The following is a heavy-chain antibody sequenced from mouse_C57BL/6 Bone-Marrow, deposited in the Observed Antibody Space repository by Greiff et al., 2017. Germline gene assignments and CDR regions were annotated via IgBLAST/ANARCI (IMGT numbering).Heavy chain of an antibody. CDR3: ARGVDGSSYWYFDV. CDR2: ISYDGSN. CDR1: GYSITSGYY. Sequence: EVKLMESGPGLVKPSQSLSLTCSVTGYSITSGYYWNWIRQFPGNKLEWMGYISYDGSNNYNPSLKNRISITRDTSKNQFFLKLNSVTTEDTATYYCARGVDGSSYWYFDVWGTGTTVTVSS. J-gene: IGHJ1*03. D-gene: IGHD1-1*01. V-gene: IGHV3-6*01.